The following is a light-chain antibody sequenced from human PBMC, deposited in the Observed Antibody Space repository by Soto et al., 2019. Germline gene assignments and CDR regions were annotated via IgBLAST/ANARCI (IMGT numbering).Light chain of an antibody. CDR2: AAS. CDR3: LRDHEDLT. Sequence: IQMTQSPSSLSASVGDRVTITCRASQDISNDLGWYQQKPGRAPKLLIYAASTLQSGVPSRFSGSGSGTDFTLTISSLQPEDSASYYCLRDHEDLTFGGGTRVEIK. V-gene: IGKV1-6*01. CDR1: QDISND. J-gene: IGKJ4*01.